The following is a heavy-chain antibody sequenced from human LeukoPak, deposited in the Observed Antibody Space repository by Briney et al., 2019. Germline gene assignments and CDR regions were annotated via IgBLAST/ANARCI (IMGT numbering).Heavy chain of an antibody. D-gene: IGHD5-24*01. J-gene: IGHJ4*02. V-gene: IGHV4-34*01. CDR3: ARGQRDGYNFDY. Sequence: KTSETLSLTCAVYGGSFSGYYWSWIRQPPGKGLEWSGEINHSGSTNYNPSLKSRVTISVDTSKNQFSLKLSSVTAADTAVYYCARGQRDGYNFDYWGQGTLVTVSS. CDR2: INHSGST. CDR1: GGSFSGYY.